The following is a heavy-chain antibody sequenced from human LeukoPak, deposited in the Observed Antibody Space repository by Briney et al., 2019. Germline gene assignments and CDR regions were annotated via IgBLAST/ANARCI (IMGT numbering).Heavy chain of an antibody. D-gene: IGHD6-13*01. CDR1: GFTFSSYG. CDR2: IWYDGSNK. CDR3: AREEQLARFDY. J-gene: IGHJ4*02. V-gene: IGHV3-33*01. Sequence: PGGSLRLSCAASGFTFSSYGMHWVRQAPGKGLEWVAVIWYDGSNKYYADSVKGRFTISRDNSKNTLYLQMNSLRAEDTAVYFCAREEQLARFDYWGQGTLVTVSS.